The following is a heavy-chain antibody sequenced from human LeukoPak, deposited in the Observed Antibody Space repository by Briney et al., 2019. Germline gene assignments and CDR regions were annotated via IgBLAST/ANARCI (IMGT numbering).Heavy chain of an antibody. D-gene: IGHD4-17*01. Sequence: PGGSLRLSCTASGFAYSDYYMSWIRQAPGKGLEWVSYISSSSGYISDADSVKGRFTISRDNAKNSLYLQMNSLRAEDTAVYYCARVGDTVTAGPCDFWGQGTLVTVSS. CDR3: ARVGDTVTAGPCDF. CDR2: ISSSSGYI. CDR1: GFAYSDYY. V-gene: IGHV3-11*05. J-gene: IGHJ4*02.